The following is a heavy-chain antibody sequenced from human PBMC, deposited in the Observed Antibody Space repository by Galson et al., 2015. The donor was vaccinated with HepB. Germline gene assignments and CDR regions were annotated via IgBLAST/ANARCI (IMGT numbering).Heavy chain of an antibody. CDR1: GYTFSIYG. D-gene: IGHD3-22*01. J-gene: IGHJ4*02. CDR2: ISGYSGNT. V-gene: IGHV1-18*04. Sequence: SVKVSCKASGYTFSIYGFSWVRPAPGQGLEWMGWISGYSGNTNYAQKLQGRVTLPTDPSKTRAYMELKGLKFDDTAVYYCERERDYDASSGHYSPFDCWGQGTLVTVSS. CDR3: ERERDYDASSGHYSPFDC.